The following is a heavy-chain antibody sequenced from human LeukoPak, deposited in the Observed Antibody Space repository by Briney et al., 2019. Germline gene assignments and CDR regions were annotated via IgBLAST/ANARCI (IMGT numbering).Heavy chain of an antibody. J-gene: IGHJ4*02. D-gene: IGHD1-20*01. CDR3: ARRITGTTMDY. CDR1: GSSFTSYW. Sequence: GEPLKISCKGSGSSFTSYWIGWVRPMPGKGLEWMWIIYPGDSDTRYSPSFQSQVTISADKSISTASLQWSSLKASDTAMYYCARRITGTTMDYWGQGTLVTVSS. V-gene: IGHV5-51*01. CDR2: IYPGDSDT.